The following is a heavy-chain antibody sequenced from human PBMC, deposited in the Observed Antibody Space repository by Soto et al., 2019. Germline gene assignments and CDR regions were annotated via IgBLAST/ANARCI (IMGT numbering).Heavy chain of an antibody. J-gene: IGHJ4*02. CDR3: ARGRYGDY. CDR1: GYTFTSYG. D-gene: IGHD1-1*01. CDR2: ISAHNDNT. Sequence: QVHLVQSGAEVKKPGASVKVSCKCSGYTFTSYGITWVRQAPGQGLEWMGWISAHNDNTDYAQKLQGRVTVTRDTSTSTAYMELRSLRSDYTAVYYCARGRYGDYWGQGALVTVSS. V-gene: IGHV1-18*01.